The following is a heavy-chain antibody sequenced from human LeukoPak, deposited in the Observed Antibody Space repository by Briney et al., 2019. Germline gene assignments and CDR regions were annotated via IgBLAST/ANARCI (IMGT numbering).Heavy chain of an antibody. CDR1: GGSVSSGSYY. J-gene: IGHJ4*02. D-gene: IGHD3-22*01. V-gene: IGHV4-61*01. CDR2: IYYSGST. CDR3: ARAPYYYDSSGYSLSDY. Sequence: SETLSLTCTVSGGSVSSGSYYWSWIRQPPGKGLEWIGYIYYSGSTNYNPSLKSRVTISVDTSKNQFSLKLSSVTAADTAVYYCARAPYYYDSSGYSLSDYWGQGTLVTVSS.